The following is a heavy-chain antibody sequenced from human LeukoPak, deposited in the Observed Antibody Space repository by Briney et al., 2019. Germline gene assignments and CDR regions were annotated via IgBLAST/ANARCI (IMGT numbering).Heavy chain of an antibody. CDR1: GFTFTTFW. CDR3: ARDLRGSPGR. J-gene: IGHJ4*02. Sequence: GGSLRLSCAASGFTFTTFWMNWVRQVPGKGLVWVSLINPDGRTTTYADSVKGRFTISRDNAKNTVYLQMNSLGGEDTAVYYCARDLRGSPGRWGQGTLVTVSS. V-gene: IGHV3-74*01. D-gene: IGHD3-16*01. CDR2: INPDGRTT.